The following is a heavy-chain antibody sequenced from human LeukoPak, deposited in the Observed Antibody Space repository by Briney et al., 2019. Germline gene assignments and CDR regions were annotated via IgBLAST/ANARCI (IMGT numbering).Heavy chain of an antibody. CDR3: ARERYSSNWHADVCYYYYMDV. CDR1: GFTFSSYS. V-gene: IGHV3-48*04. D-gene: IGHD6-13*01. J-gene: IGHJ6*03. CDR2: ISSSSSTI. Sequence: GGSLRLSCAVSGFTFSSYSMNWVRQAPGKGLEWVSYISSSSSTIYYADSVKGRFTISRDNAKNSLYLQMNSLRAEDTAVYYCARERYSSNWHADVCYYYYMDVWGKGTTVTVSS.